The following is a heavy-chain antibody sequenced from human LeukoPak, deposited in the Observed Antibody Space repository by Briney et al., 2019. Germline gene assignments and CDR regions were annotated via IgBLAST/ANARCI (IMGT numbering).Heavy chain of an antibody. J-gene: IGHJ5*02. CDR1: GGTFSSYA. D-gene: IGHD1-20*01. CDR2: IIPIFGTA. V-gene: IGHV1-69*05. Sequence: SVKVSCKASGGTFSSYAISWVRQAPGQGLEWMGGIIPIFGTANYAQKFQGRVTITTDESTSTAYMELSSLRSEDTAVYYCASNFLTGENWFDPWGQGTLVTVSS. CDR3: ASNFLTGENWFDP.